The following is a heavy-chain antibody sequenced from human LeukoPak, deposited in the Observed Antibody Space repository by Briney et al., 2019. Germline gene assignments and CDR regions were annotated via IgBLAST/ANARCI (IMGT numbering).Heavy chain of an antibody. V-gene: IGHV1-69*13. Sequence: SVTVSCKASGGTFSSYAISWVRQAPGQGLEWMGGIIPIFGTANYAQKFQGRVTITADESTSTAFMELSSLRSEDTAVYYCATGTSTKFDYWGQGTLVTVSS. CDR3: ATGTSTKFDY. CDR1: GGTFSSYA. J-gene: IGHJ4*02. CDR2: IIPIFGTA. D-gene: IGHD2-2*01.